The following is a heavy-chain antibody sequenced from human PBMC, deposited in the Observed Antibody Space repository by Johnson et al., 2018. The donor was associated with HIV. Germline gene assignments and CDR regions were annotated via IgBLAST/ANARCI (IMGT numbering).Heavy chain of an antibody. V-gene: IGHV3-30-3*01. J-gene: IGHJ3*02. CDR3: ARRDSGSLSFDI. D-gene: IGHD1-26*01. CDR2: ISYDGSNK. Sequence: QVQLVESGGGVVQPGRSLRLSCAASGFTFSSYAMHWVRQAPGKGLEWVAVISYDGSNKYYADSVKGRCTISRDNVRNSLYLQMNSLRAEDTAFYYCARRDSGSLSFDIWGQGTMVTVSS. CDR1: GFTFSSYA.